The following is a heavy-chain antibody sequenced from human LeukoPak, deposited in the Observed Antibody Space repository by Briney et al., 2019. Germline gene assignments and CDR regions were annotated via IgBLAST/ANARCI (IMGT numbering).Heavy chain of an antibody. CDR3: ARAYDSSGYYQDY. D-gene: IGHD3-22*01. J-gene: IGHJ4*02. CDR1: GYTFTSYD. V-gene: IGHV1-8*03. CDR2: MNPNSGNT. Sequence: ASVKVSCKASGYTFTSYDINWVRQATGQGLEWMGWMNPNSGNTGYAQNFQGRVTITRNTSISTAYMELSSLRSEDTAVYYCARAYDSSGYYQDYWGQGTLVTVSS.